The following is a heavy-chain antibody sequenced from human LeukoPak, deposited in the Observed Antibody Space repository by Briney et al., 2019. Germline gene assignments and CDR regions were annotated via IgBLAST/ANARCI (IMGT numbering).Heavy chain of an antibody. CDR3: ARVRTVTL. Sequence: PGRSLRLSCAASGFTFSSYAMHWVRQAPGKGLEWVAVISYDGSNKYYADSVKGRFTISRDNSKNTLYLQMNSLRAEGTAVYYCARVRTVTLWGQGTMVTVSS. CDR2: ISYDGSNK. V-gene: IGHV3-30-3*01. CDR1: GFTFSSYA. D-gene: IGHD1-14*01. J-gene: IGHJ3*01.